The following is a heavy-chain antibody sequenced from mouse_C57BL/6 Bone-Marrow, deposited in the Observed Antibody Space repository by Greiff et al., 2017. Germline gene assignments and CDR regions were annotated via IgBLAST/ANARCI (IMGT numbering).Heavy chain of an antibody. CDR2: IDPSDSYT. V-gene: IGHV1-50*01. J-gene: IGHJ1*03. D-gene: IGHD1-1*01. CDR3: AREGYYGSSYYWYFDV. CDR1: GYTFTSYW. Sequence: QVQLQQPGAELVKPGASVKLSCKASGYTFTSYWMQWVKQRPGQGLEWIGEIDPSDSYTNYNQKFKGKATLTVDTSSSTAYMQLSSLTSEDSAVXYCAREGYYGSSYYWYFDVWGTGTTVTVSS.